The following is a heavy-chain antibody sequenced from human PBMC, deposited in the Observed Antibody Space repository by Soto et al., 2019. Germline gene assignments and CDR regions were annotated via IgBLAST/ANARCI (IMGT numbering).Heavy chain of an antibody. Sequence: QVHLQESGPGLVKPSETLSLICSVSGDSISNGXXXXXXQPPGRGLEWIGFMYFGGSFNYNPSLESRIXFXVDTSKNQXXXKLTXXTAADTAIYYCTRAYYDSVGFGVDPWGQGAQVTVSS. CDR3: TRAYYDSVGFGVDP. CDR1: GDSISNGX. CDR2: MYFGGSF. D-gene: IGHD3-9*01. V-gene: IGHV4-59*01. J-gene: IGHJ5*02.